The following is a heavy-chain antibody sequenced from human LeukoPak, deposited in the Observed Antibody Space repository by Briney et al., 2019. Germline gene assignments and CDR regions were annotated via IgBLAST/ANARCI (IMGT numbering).Heavy chain of an antibody. V-gene: IGHV4-39*01. Sequence: PSETLSLTCTVSGGSISSSSYYWGWIRQPPGKGLEWIGSIYYSGSTYYNPSLKSRVTISVDTSKNQFSLKLSSVTAADTAVYYCARAYSSSWHWFDPWGQGTLVTVSS. J-gene: IGHJ5*02. CDR1: GGSISSSSYY. CDR2: IYYSGST. D-gene: IGHD6-13*01. CDR3: ARAYSSSWHWFDP.